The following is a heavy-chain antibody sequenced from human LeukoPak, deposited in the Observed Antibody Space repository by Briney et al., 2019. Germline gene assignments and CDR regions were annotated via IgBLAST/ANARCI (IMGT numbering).Heavy chain of an antibody. Sequence: GGSLRLSCAASGFTFSSYAMSWVRQAPGKGLEWVSAISGSGGSTYYADSVKGRFTISRDNSKNTLYLQMNSLRAEDTAVYYCARNLVVVPAAPPVWGQGTLVTVSS. CDR1: GFTFSSYA. V-gene: IGHV3-23*01. D-gene: IGHD2-2*01. J-gene: IGHJ4*02. CDR3: ARNLVVVPAAPPV. CDR2: ISGSGGST.